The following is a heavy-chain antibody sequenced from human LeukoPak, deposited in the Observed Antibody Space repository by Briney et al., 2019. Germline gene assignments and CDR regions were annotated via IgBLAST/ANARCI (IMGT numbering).Heavy chain of an antibody. V-gene: IGHV4-59*01. Sequence: PSETLSLTCTVSGGSISSYYWSWIRQPPGKGLEWIGYIYYSGSTNYNPSLKSRVTISVDTSKNQFSLKLSSVTAADTAVYYCAIIPGYGDYGGFDYWGQGTLVTVSS. CDR1: GGSISSYY. CDR2: IYYSGST. CDR3: AIIPGYGDYGGFDY. J-gene: IGHJ4*02. D-gene: IGHD4-17*01.